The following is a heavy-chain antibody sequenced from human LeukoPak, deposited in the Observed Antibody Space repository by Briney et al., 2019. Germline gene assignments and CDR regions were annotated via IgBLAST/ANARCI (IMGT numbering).Heavy chain of an antibody. D-gene: IGHD6-13*01. CDR1: GFTFSNFG. CDR3: ARGGSSCFDS. J-gene: IGHJ4*02. CDR2: ISSSSGTI. Sequence: GGSVRLSCAASGFTFSNFGLNWVRQAPGKGLEWVSYISSSSGTIYYADSVKGRFTTSRDNAKNSLYLQMNNLRDEDTAVYYCARGGSSCFDSWGQGTLVTVSS. V-gene: IGHV3-48*02.